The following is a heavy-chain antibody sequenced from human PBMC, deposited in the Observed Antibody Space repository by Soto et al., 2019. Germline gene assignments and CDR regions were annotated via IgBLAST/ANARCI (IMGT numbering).Heavy chain of an antibody. CDR2: ISGSGGST. J-gene: IGHJ4*02. Sequence: TGGSLRLSCAASGFTFSSYAMSWVRQAPGKGLEWVSAISGSGGSTYYADSVKGRFTISRDNSKNTLYLQMNSLRAEDTAVYYCAKDLWRDHIFDYWGQGTLVTVSS. CDR3: AKDLWRDHIFDY. CDR1: GFTFSSYA. V-gene: IGHV3-23*01. D-gene: IGHD2-21*01.